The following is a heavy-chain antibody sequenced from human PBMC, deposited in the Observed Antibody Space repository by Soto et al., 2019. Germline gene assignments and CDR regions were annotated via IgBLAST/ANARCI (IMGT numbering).Heavy chain of an antibody. D-gene: IGHD3-10*01. CDR3: AREVRGVIDQSNWFDP. CDR2: INAGNGNT. Sequence: AVSVKVSSKASGYTFTSYAMHWVRHAPGQRLEWMGWINAGNGNTKYSQKFQGRVTITRDTSASTAYMELSSLRSEDTAVYYCAREVRGVIDQSNWFDPWGQGTLDTVSS. V-gene: IGHV1-3*01. CDR1: GYTFTSYA. J-gene: IGHJ5*02.